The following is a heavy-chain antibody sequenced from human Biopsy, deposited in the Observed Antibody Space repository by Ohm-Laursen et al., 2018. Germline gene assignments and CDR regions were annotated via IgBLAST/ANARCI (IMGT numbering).Heavy chain of an antibody. Sequence: GALSLTCAVSGDSINNYYWSWIRQPAGKGLEWIGRIYTSGSPNYNLSLESRVTMSVDTSKNQFSLNLRSVTAADTAVYYCARGTGRYYVYGAFDIWGQGTVVTVSS. CDR1: GDSINNYY. CDR2: IYTSGSP. CDR3: ARGTGRYYVYGAFDI. D-gene: IGHD1-26*01. J-gene: IGHJ3*02. V-gene: IGHV4-4*07.